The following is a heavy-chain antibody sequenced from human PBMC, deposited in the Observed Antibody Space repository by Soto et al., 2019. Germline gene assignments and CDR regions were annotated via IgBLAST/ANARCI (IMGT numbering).Heavy chain of an antibody. CDR2: INHSGST. CDR3: ASGARLAAGYSSGSYAD. CDR1: GGSFSGYY. J-gene: IGHJ4*02. Sequence: SETLSLTCAVYGGSFSGYYWSWIRQPPGKGLEWIGEINHSGSTNYNPSLKSRVTISVDTSKNQFSLKLSSVTAADTAVYYCASGARLAAGYSSGSYADWGQGTLVTVSS. D-gene: IGHD6-19*01. V-gene: IGHV4-34*01.